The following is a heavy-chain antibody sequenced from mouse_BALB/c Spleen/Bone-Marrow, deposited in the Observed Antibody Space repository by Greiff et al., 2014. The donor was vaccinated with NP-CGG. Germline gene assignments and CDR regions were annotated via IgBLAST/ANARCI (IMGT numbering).Heavy chain of an antibody. D-gene: IGHD3-3*01. J-gene: IGHJ3*01. CDR1: GFTFSDYY. Sequence: EVQRVESGGGLVKPGGSLKLSCAASGFTFSDYYMYWVRQTPEKRLEWVATISDGGSYTYYPDSVKGRFTIPRDNAKNNLYLQMSSLKSEDTAMYYCAREGDGAYWGQGTLVTVSA. V-gene: IGHV5-4*02. CDR3: AREGDGAY. CDR2: ISDGGSYT.